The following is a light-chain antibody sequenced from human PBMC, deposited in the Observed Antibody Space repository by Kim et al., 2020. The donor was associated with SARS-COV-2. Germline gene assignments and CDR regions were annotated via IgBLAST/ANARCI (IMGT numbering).Light chain of an antibody. CDR1: GYNVGSQA. V-gene: IGLV10-54*01. CDR2: RNL. CDR3: SAWDVSLSAWV. J-gene: IGLJ3*02. Sequence: RQTSTRSCTANGYNVGSQAAAWLQQNHGQAPKLLSYRNLDRPSGISERLSASRSGNTPSLTITGLQPEDKAYYFCSAWDVSLSAWVFGGGTQLTFL.